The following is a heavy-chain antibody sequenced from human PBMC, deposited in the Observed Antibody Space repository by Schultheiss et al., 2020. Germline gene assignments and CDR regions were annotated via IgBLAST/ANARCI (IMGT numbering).Heavy chain of an antibody. CDR3: ARALKFGELLPYYYGMDV. Sequence: SETLSLTCTVSGGSISSYYWSWIRQPAGKGLEWIGRIYTSGSTNYNPSLKSRVTISVDTSKNQFSLKLSSVTAADTAVYYCARALKFGELLPYYYGMDVWGQGTTVTGSS. CDR1: GGSISSYY. D-gene: IGHD3-10*01. V-gene: IGHV4-4*07. CDR2: IYTSGST. J-gene: IGHJ6*02.